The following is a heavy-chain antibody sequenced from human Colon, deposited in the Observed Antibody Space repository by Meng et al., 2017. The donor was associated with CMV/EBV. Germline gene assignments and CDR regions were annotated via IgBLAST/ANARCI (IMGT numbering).Heavy chain of an antibody. V-gene: IGHV3-23*01. CDR3: AKQTVVATTGAFDV. J-gene: IGHJ3*01. CDR2: ISGSGGET. CDR1: GFTFSSYW. Sequence: GESLKISCAASGFTFSSYWMHWVRQAPGEGLEWVSSISGSGGETYYADSVKGRFTVSRDNSKKMVYLQMNSLRPEDTALYYCAKQTVVATTGAFDVWGQGTPVTVSS. D-gene: IGHD2-15*01.